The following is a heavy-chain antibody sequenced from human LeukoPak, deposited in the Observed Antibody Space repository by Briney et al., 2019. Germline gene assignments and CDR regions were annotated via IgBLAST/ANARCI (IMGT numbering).Heavy chain of an antibody. Sequence: GGSLRLSCAASGFTFGSYAMHWVRQAPGKGLEWVAVISYDGSNKYYADSVKGRFTISRDNSKNTLYLQMDSLRAEDTAVYYCARDHERYFDYWGQGTLVAVSS. J-gene: IGHJ4*02. CDR2: ISYDGSNK. CDR1: GFTFGSYA. CDR3: ARDHERYFDY. V-gene: IGHV3-30-3*01.